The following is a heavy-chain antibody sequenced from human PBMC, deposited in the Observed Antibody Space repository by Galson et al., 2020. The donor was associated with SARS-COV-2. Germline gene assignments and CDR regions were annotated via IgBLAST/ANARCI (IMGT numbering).Heavy chain of an antibody. CDR1: GFPFGSFG. J-gene: IGHJ4*02. CDR3: ARILATSAGDD. Sequence: GGSLRLSCVTSGFPFGSFGMNWVRQAPGKGLEWVSAISSGAGTPYYADSVKGRSTISTDIYKNTVYLHMNSLRAEDTAVYFCARILATSAGDDWGPGTLVAFSA. D-gene: IGHD1-1*01. V-gene: IGHV3-23*01. CDR2: ISSGAGTP.